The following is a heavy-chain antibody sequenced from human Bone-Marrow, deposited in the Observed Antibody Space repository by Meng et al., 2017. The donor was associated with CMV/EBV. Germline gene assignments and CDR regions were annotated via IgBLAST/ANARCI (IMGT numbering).Heavy chain of an antibody. J-gene: IGHJ4*02. CDR3: ARGPSGSYFRPFDY. CDR2: ISAYNGDT. D-gene: IGHD1-26*01. V-gene: IGHV1-18*01. Sequence: QVQLVQSGAEVRKPGASVKVSCKASGYTFTSYGISWVRQAPGQGLEWVGWISAYNGDTNYAQKLQGRVTMTTDTSTNSAYMELRSLRSDDTAVYYCARGPSGSYFRPFDYWGQGTLVTVSS. CDR1: GYTFTSYG.